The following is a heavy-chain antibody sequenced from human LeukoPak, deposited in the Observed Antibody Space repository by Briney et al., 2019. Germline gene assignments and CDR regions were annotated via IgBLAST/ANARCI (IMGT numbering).Heavy chain of an antibody. CDR1: GFTFDDYA. CDR3: AREIYCSASSCTGGVFDI. V-gene: IGHV3-9*01. CDR2: ISWNSGSI. J-gene: IGHJ3*02. D-gene: IGHD2-15*01. Sequence: GRSLRLSCAASGFTFDDYAMHWVRQAPGKGLEWVSGISWNSGSIGYADSVKGRFTISRDNSKNTLYLQMNSLRVEDTAVYYCAREIYCSASSCTGGVFDIWGQGTMVTVSS.